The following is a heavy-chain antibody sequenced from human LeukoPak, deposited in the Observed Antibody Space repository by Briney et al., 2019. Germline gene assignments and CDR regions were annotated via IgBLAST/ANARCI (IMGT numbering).Heavy chain of an antibody. CDR3: ARGPDIVVVPAAVFDY. Sequence: PSETLSLTCTVSGGSISSSSYYWSWIRQPAGKGLEWIGRIYTSGSTNYNPSLKSRVTMSVDTSKNQFSLKLSSVTAADTAVYYCARGPDIVVVPAAVFDYWGQGTLVTVSS. V-gene: IGHV4-61*02. D-gene: IGHD2-2*01. J-gene: IGHJ4*02. CDR1: GGSISSSSYY. CDR2: IYTSGST.